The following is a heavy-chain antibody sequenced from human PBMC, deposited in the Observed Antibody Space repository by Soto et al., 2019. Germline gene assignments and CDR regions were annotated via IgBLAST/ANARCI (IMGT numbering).Heavy chain of an antibody. J-gene: IGHJ4*02. CDR1: GYTFTTHY. CDR3: ARAGENYGSGTFSPPLRYYFNS. D-gene: IGHD3-10*01. V-gene: IGHV1-46*01. Sequence: ASVKVSCKASGYTFTTHYVHWVRQAPGQGLEWMGIINPSGGRTTYALKFQGRVSLTSDTSTNTVYMELSSLRSEDTAVYYCARAGENYGSGTFSPPLRYYFNSWGQGTLVIVSS. CDR2: INPSGGRT.